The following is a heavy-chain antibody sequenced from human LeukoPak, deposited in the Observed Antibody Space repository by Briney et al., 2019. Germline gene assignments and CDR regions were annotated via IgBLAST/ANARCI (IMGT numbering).Heavy chain of an antibody. CDR2: INPNSGGT. D-gene: IGHD1-1*01. CDR3: ARGRTGTWGGYYFDY. Sequence: GASVKVSCKASGYTFTGYYMHWVRQAPGQGLEWMGWINPNSGGTNYAQKFQGRVTMTRDTSISTAYMELSRLRSDDTAVYYCARGRTGTWGGYYFDYWGQGTLVTVSS. V-gene: IGHV1-2*02. CDR1: GYTFTGYY. J-gene: IGHJ4*02.